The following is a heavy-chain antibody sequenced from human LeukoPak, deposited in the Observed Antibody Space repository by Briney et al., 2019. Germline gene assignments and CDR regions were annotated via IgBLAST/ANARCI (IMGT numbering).Heavy chain of an antibody. CDR1: GFTFSSYA. CDR3: AQDIFLVRAAFDI. D-gene: IGHD6-13*01. J-gene: IGHJ3*02. CDR2: ISGSGGST. Sequence: GGSLRLSCAASGFTFSSYAMSWVRQAPGKGLEWVSTISGSGGSTYYADSVKGRFTISRDNSKNSLYLQMNSLRAEDTALYYCAQDIFLVRAAFDIWGQGTMVTVSS. V-gene: IGHV3-23*01.